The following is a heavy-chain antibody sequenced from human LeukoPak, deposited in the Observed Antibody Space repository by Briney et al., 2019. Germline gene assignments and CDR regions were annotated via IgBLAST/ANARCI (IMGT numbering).Heavy chain of an antibody. J-gene: IGHJ4*02. CDR2: IYYSGST. V-gene: IGHV4-59*01. CDR3: AREVHYYDSSGYRTYYFDY. D-gene: IGHD3-22*01. CDR1: GGSISSYY. Sequence: PSETLSLTCTVSGGSISSYYWSWIRQPPGKGLEWIGYIYYSGSTNYNPSLKSRVTISVDTSKNQFSLKLSSVTAANTAVYYCAREVHYYDSSGYRTYYFDYWGQGTLVTVSS.